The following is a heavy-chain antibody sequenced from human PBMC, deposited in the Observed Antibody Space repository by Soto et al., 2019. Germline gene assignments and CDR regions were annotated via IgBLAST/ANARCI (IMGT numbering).Heavy chain of an antibody. CDR2: VSGSGSAT. V-gene: IGHV3-23*01. CDR1: EFTFSSYS. Sequence: GGSLGLSFAASEFTFSSYSMSWVRQAPGKGQDWVSAVSGSGSATYYADSVKGRFTISRDNSKNTLYLQMNSLRAEDTAVYYCAGRDNSFVYWGQGTPVTVSS. D-gene: IGHD1-20*01. J-gene: IGHJ4*02. CDR3: AGRDNSFVY.